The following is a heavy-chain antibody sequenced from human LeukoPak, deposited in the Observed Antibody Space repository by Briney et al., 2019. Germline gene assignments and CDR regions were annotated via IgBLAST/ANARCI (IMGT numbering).Heavy chain of an antibody. CDR3: AKDGNYLDSSGFFIPFDH. CDR2: ICGNGQQR. D-gene: IGHD3-22*01. Sequence: GGSLRLSCSASGFTFSRSAMTWVRQLPGKGLEWVSTICGNGQQRYYGDSVKGRFSVSRDNSKNTLYLQKDSLRADDSALYYCAKDGNYLDSSGFFIPFDHWGQGTLVTVSS. CDR1: GFTFSRSA. J-gene: IGHJ4*02. V-gene: IGHV3-23*01.